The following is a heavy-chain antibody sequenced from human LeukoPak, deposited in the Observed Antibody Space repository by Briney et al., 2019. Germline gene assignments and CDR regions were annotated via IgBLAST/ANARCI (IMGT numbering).Heavy chain of an antibody. J-gene: IGHJ4*02. Sequence: PGRSLRLSCAASGFTFSSYAMHWVRQAPGKGLEWVAVISYDGSNKYYADSVKGRFTISRDNSKNTLYLQMNSLRAEDTAVYYCAREGQVIVGATGYFDYWGQGTLVTVSS. CDR1: GFTFSSYA. CDR3: AREGQVIVGATGYFDY. D-gene: IGHD1-26*01. V-gene: IGHV3-30*04. CDR2: ISYDGSNK.